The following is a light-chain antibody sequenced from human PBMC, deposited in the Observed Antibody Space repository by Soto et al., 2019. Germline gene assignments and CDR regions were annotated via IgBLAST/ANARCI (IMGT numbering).Light chain of an antibody. CDR3: QQYNNWPT. CDR1: QSVSSA. CDR2: GVS. Sequence: EIVLTQSPGTLSLSPGEKATLSCRASQSVSSAFLAWYQQKPGQAPRLLIYGVSTRATGVPARFSGSGSGTEFTLTISSLQSEDFAVYYCQQYNNWPTFGQGTKVDI. V-gene: IGKV3-15*01. J-gene: IGKJ1*01.